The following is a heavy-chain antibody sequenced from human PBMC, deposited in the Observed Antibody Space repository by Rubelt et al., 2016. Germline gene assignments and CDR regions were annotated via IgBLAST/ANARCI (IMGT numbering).Heavy chain of an antibody. CDR2: SGST. V-gene: IGHV4-39*07. Sequence: SGSTYYNPSLKSRVTISVDTSKNQFSLKLSSVTAADTAVYYCAREMLLRGGVDYWGQGTLVTVSS. D-gene: IGHD2-8*01. J-gene: IGHJ4*02. CDR3: AREMLLRGGVDY.